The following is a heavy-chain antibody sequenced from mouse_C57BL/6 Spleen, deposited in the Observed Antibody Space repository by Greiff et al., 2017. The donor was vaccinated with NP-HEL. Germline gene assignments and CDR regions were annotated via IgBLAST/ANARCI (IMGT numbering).Heavy chain of an antibody. D-gene: IGHD1-1*01. CDR1: GYTFTSYW. Sequence: VQLQQPGAELVRPGSSVKLSCKASGYTFTSYWMHWVKQRPIQGLEWIGNIDPSDSETHYNQKFKDKATLTVDKSSSTAYMQLSSLTSEDSAVYYCATYYGGTLDYWGQGTTLTVSS. CDR2: IDPSDSET. CDR3: ATYYGGTLDY. V-gene: IGHV1-52*01. J-gene: IGHJ2*01.